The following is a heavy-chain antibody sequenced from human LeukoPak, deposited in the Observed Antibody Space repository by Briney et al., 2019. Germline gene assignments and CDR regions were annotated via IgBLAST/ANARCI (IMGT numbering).Heavy chain of an antibody. CDR3: ARLDYGGHYFDS. CDR1: GGSISSSSYY. CDR2: IYYSGST. J-gene: IGHJ4*02. D-gene: IGHD4-17*01. Sequence: PSETLSLTCTVSGGSISSSSYYWGWIRQPPGKGLEWIGNIYYSGSTYYNPSLTSRVTISVDTSKNQFSLKLSSMTAADTAVYYCARLDYGGHYFDSWGQGTLVTVSS. V-gene: IGHV4-39*01.